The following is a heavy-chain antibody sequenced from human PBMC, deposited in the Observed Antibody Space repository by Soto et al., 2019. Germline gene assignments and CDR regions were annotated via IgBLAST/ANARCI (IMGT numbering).Heavy chain of an antibody. CDR2: ISAYRGNT. D-gene: IGHD3-16*01. CDR3: ERGGTPIDY. Sequence: QVQLVQSGAEVKKPGASVKVSCKASGYTFTNFGISWVRQAPGQGLAWMGWISAYRGNTNFAQKFQGRVTMTTDTSTSTAYMEVRILRFGVPAVDYCERGGTPIDYWGQGTLVTVSS. V-gene: IGHV1-18*01. CDR1: GYTFTNFG. J-gene: IGHJ4*02.